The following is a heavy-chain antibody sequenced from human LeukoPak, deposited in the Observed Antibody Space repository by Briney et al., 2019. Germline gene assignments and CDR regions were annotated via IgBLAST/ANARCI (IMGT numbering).Heavy chain of an antibody. CDR2: ISGSGCST. CDR3: ANWIAAAGSFDY. Sequence: PGWSLRLSCAASGFIFSNYAMSWLRQAPGNGREGVSAISGSGCSTYYADSVKGRFTISRDNSKNTLYLQMNSLRAEDKAVYYCANWIAAAGSFDYWGQGTLVTVSS. CDR1: GFIFSNYA. V-gene: IGHV3-23*01. D-gene: IGHD6-13*01. J-gene: IGHJ4*02.